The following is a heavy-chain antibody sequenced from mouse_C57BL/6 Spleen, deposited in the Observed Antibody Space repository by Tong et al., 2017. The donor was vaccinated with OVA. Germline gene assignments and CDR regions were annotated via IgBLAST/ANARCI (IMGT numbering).Heavy chain of an antibody. CDR3: ARGGDAMDY. Sequence: VQLQQSGAELVRPGTSVKVSCKASGYAFTNYLIEWVKQRPGQGLEWIGVINPGSGGTNYNEKFKGKATLTADKSSSTAYMQLSSRTSDDSAVYFCARGGDAMDYWGQGTSVTVSS. J-gene: IGHJ4*01. CDR1: GYAFTNYL. V-gene: IGHV1-54*01. CDR2: INPGSGGT.